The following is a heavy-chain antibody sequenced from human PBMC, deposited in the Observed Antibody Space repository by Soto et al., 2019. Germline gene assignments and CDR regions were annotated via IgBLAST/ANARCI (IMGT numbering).Heavy chain of an antibody. CDR2: MQPSSGRT. CDR3: ARGVTAGVDY. J-gene: IGHJ4*02. D-gene: IGHD1-26*01. Sequence: QVQLVQSGAEVREPGASVKVSCKASGYSFTSLDINWVRQTTGRGLEWMGWMQPSSGRTGYAQKFQGRVTMTRDTSINTAYMELSSLTSDDTAFYYCARGVTAGVDYWGQGTQVTVSS. V-gene: IGHV1-8*01. CDR1: GYSFTSLD.